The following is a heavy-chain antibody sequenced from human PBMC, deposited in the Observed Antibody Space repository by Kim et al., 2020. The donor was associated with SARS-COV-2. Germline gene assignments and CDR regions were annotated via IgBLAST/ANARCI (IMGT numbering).Heavy chain of an antibody. D-gene: IGHD3-22*01. J-gene: IGHJ4*02. CDR3: AKHLADDSSGYYGPIIDY. CDR1: GFTFSTYS. Sequence: GGSLRLSCAASGFTFSTYSMNWVRQAPGKGLEWVSYSSSSSSYKYYADSVKGRFTISRDNAKNSLYLQMNSLRAEDTAVYYCAKHLADDSSGYYGPIIDYWGQGTLVTVSS. V-gene: IGHV3-21*01. CDR2: SSSSSSYK.